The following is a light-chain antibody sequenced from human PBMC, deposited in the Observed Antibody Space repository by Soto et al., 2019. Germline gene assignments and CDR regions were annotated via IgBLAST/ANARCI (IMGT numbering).Light chain of an antibody. V-gene: IGLV2-14*01. CDR2: EVS. J-gene: IGLJ2*01. Sequence: QSALTQPASVSGSPGQSITISCTGTSSDVGGYNYVSWYQQHPGKAPKLMIYEVSNRPSGVSTRFFGSMSGNTASLTISGLQAEDEADYYCSSYTSSSTPVVFGGGTKLTVL. CDR1: SSDVGGYNY. CDR3: SSYTSSSTPVV.